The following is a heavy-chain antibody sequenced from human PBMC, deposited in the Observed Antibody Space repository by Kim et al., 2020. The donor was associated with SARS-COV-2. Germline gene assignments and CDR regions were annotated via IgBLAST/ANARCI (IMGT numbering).Heavy chain of an antibody. CDR3: ARDDCGGDCYEFYYYAMDV. V-gene: IGHV3-30-3*01. D-gene: IGHD2-21*02. J-gene: IGHJ6*02. CDR2: ISNDGSKK. Sequence: GGSLRLSCAASGFTFSNYAMHWVRQAPGKGLEWVAVISNDGSKKYYADSAKGRFTISRDNSENTLYLQKNSLRAEDTAVYYCARDDCGGDCYEFYYYAMDVWGQGTTVTVSS. CDR1: GFTFSNYA.